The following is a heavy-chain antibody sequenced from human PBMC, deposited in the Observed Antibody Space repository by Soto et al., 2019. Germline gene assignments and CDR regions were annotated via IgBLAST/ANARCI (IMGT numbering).Heavy chain of an antibody. CDR3: AKYIGSSGLYWSATLDY. Sequence: QVQLVESGGGVVQPGRSLRLSCAASGFTFSSYGMHWVRQAPGKGLEWVAVISYDGSNKYYADSVKGRFTISRDTSKNALYVQMNSLRAEDTAVYYWAKYIGSSGLYWSATLDYWGQGTLVTVSS. D-gene: IGHD6-25*01. V-gene: IGHV3-30*18. CDR1: GFTFSSYG. J-gene: IGHJ4*02. CDR2: ISYDGSNK.